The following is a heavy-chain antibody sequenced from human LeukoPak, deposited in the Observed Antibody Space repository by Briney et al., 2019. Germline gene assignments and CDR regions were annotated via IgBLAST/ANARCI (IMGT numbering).Heavy chain of an antibody. J-gene: IGHJ4*02. V-gene: IGHV3-23*01. CDR1: GFTFRNYA. CDR3: AKGDYSDSSGYAPLFDY. CDR2: ISGNGDKI. Sequence: GGSLRLSCAASGFTFRNYAMAWVRQAPGKGLEWVSGISGNGDKIYYADSVKGRFTISRDNSKSTLHLQMNSLRGEDTAVYYCAKGDYSDSSGYAPLFDYWGQGTPVTVSS. D-gene: IGHD3-22*01.